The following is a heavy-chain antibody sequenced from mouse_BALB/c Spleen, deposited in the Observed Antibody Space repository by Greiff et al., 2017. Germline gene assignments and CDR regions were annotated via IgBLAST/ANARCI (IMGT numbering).Heavy chain of an antibody. Sequence: QVQLQQSGAELMKPGASVKISCKATGYTFSSYWIEWVKQRPGHGLEWIGEILPGSGSTNYNEKFKGKATFTADTSSNTAYMQLSSLTSEDSAVYYCARRGDYYGDGFAYWGQGTLVTVSA. V-gene: IGHV1-9*01. D-gene: IGHD1-2*01. CDR2: ILPGSGST. J-gene: IGHJ3*01. CDR1: GYTFSSYW. CDR3: ARRGDYYGDGFAY.